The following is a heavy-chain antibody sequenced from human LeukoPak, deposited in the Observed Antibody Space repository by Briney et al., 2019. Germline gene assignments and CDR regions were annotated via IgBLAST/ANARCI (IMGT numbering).Heavy chain of an antibody. CDR1: GGSVSSGSYY. Sequence: SETLSLTCTVSGGSVSSGSYYWSWIRQPPGKGLERIGYIYYSGSTNYNPSLKSRVTISVDTSKNQFSLKLSSVTAADTAVYYCARGTDYDFWSGYYPSYYYYMDVWGKGTTVTVSS. CDR3: ARGTDYDFWSGYYPSYYYYMDV. CDR2: IYYSGST. V-gene: IGHV4-61*01. D-gene: IGHD3-3*01. J-gene: IGHJ6*03.